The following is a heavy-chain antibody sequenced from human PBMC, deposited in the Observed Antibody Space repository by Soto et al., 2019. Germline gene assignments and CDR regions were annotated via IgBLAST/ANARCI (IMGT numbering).Heavy chain of an antibody. D-gene: IGHD3-10*01. CDR3: ARGRDFTMVRGVIYY. CDR1: GYTFTSYY. V-gene: IGHV1-46*01. Sequence: QVQLVQSGAEVKKPGASVKVSCKASGYTFTSYYMHWVRQAPGQGLEWMGIINPSGGSTSYAQKFQGRVTMTRDTSTSTVYMELSSLRSEDTAVSYCARGRDFTMVRGVIYYWGQGTLVTVSS. CDR2: INPSGGST. J-gene: IGHJ4*02.